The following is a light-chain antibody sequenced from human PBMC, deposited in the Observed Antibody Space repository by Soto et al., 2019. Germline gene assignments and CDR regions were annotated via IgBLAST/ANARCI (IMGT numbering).Light chain of an antibody. Sequence: EVVLTQAPDTLSLSPGETATLSCMASQSVDRYVAWSQTKVGQAARLLIYDAYTRATGVGARFTGSGSATDLSLTITRLEPEDFPVCACLQRGKWPSTYGPGTK. CDR3: LQRGKWPST. J-gene: IGKJ2*02. CDR1: QSVDRY. CDR2: DAY. V-gene: IGKV3-11*01.